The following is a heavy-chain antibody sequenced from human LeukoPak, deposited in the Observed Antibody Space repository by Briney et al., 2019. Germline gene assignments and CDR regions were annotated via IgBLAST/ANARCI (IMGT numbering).Heavy chain of an antibody. Sequence: PSETLSLTCAVYGGSFSGYYWSWIRQPPGKGLEWIGEINHSGSTNYNPSLKSRVTISVDTSKDQFSLKLSSVTAADTAVYYCARLGYYGSGSYYNPAGYYYYGMDVWGQGTTVTVSS. CDR3: ARLGYYGSGSYYNPAGYYYYGMDV. D-gene: IGHD3-10*01. J-gene: IGHJ6*02. V-gene: IGHV4-34*01. CDR1: GGSFSGYY. CDR2: INHSGST.